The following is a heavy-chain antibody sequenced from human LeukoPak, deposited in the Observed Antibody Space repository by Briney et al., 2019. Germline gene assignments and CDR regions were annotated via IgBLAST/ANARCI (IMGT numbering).Heavy chain of an antibody. CDR3: ANGSPFDY. Sequence: GRSLRLSCTASGFTFGDYAMSWFRQAPGKGLEWVSTISGSGGSTYYADSVKGRFTISRDNSKNTLYLQMNSLRAEDTAVYYCANGSPFDYWGQGALVTVSS. V-gene: IGHV3-23*01. CDR2: ISGSGGST. J-gene: IGHJ4*02. D-gene: IGHD6-25*01. CDR1: GFTFGDYA.